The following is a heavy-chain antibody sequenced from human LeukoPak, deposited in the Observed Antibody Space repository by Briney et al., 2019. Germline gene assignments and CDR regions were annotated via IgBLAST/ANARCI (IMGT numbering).Heavy chain of an antibody. CDR2: IYYSGST. J-gene: IGHJ4*02. CDR1: DGSVSSGSYY. D-gene: IGHD6-13*01. Sequence: SETLSLTCTVSDGSVSSGSYYWSWIRQPPGKGLEWIGDIYYSGSTNYNPSLKSRVTISVETSKNQFSLKLSSVTAADTAVYYCARGDSSTWYSAFGYWGQGTPVTVSS. V-gene: IGHV4-61*01. CDR3: ARGDSSTWYSAFGY.